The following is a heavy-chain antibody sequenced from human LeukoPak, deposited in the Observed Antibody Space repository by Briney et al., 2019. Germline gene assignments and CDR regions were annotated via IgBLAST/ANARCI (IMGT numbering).Heavy chain of an antibody. CDR3: ARTGAPEVRYYYDSSGYPNSYYFDY. D-gene: IGHD3-22*01. Sequence: SETLSLTCTVSGGSISSSSYYWGWIRQPPGKGLEWIGSIYYSGSTYYNPSLKSRVTISVDTSKNQFSLKLSSVTAADTAVYYCARTGAPEVRYYYDSSGYPNSYYFDYWGQGTLVTVSS. J-gene: IGHJ4*02. CDR2: IYYSGST. CDR1: GGSISSSSYY. V-gene: IGHV4-39*07.